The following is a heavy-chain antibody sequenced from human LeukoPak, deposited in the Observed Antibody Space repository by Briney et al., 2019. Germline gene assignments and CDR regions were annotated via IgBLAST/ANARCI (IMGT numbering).Heavy chain of an antibody. J-gene: IGHJ3*02. CDR2: ISGSGGST. V-gene: IGHV3-23*01. Sequence: PGGSLRLPCAASGFTFSSYAMSWVRQAPGKGLEGVSAISGSGGSTYYADSVKGRFTISRDNSKNTLYLQMNSLRAEDTAVYYCVKAPSSYSGYSPWGAFDIWGQGTMVTVSS. D-gene: IGHD3-22*01. CDR3: VKAPSSYSGYSPWGAFDI. CDR1: GFTFSSYA.